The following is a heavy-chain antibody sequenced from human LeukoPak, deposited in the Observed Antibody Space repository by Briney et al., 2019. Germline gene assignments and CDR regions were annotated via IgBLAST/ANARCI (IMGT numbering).Heavy chain of an antibody. D-gene: IGHD5-24*01. CDR1: GYTFTAYY. CDR2: INPNSGGT. Sequence: GASVKVSCKASGYTFTAYYMHWVRQAPGQGLEWMGWINPNSGGTNYAQKFQGRVTMTRDTSISTAYMELSRLRSDDTAVYYCASARPREEDYYYDMDVWGQGTTVTVSS. V-gene: IGHV1-2*02. CDR3: ASARPREEDYYYDMDV. J-gene: IGHJ6*02.